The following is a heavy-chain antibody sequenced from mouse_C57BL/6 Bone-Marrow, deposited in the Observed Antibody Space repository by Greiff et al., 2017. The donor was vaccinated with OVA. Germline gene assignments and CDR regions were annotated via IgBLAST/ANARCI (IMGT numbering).Heavy chain of an antibody. V-gene: IGHV1-81*01. J-gene: IGHJ2*01. CDR2: IYSRGGNT. CDR3: ATPMVTRDY. CDR1: GYTFTSYG. D-gene: IGHD2-2*01. Sequence: VQLQQSGAELARPGASVKLSCKASGYTFTSYGISWVKQRTGQGLEWIGEIYSRGGNTYSNEKFKGQATLTADKSSSTAYMELRSLTSKDSAVYFCATPMVTRDYWGQGTTLTVSS.